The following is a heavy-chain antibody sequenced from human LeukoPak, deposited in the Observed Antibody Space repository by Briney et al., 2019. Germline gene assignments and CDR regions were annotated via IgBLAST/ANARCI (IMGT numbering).Heavy chain of an antibody. D-gene: IGHD6-13*01. CDR1: GFTYSNSC. CDR3: TTKISRAAASALGY. J-gene: IGHJ4*02. Sequence: GGPLSLLCATSGFTYSNSCMRWLPQSPGRGLEGVGRIKSKTDGGTTDYAAPVKGRFTISRDDSKTTLYLQMNSLKTEDTAVYYCTTKISRAAASALGYWGQGTLVTVSS. V-gene: IGHV3-15*01. CDR2: IKSKTDGGTT.